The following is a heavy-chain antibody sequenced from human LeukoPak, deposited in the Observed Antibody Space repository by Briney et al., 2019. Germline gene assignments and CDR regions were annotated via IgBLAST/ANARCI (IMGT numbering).Heavy chain of an antibody. J-gene: IGHJ4*02. Sequence: GGSLRLSCTASGFTFSGYSMNWIRQAPGKGLEWVSSFGTGRTSIYHAGSVKGRFAISRDNAKNSLYLQMNSLRAEDTALYYCAREVSEGFDFWGQGTLVTVSS. CDR3: AREVSEGFDF. CDR1: GFTFSGYS. CDR2: FGTGRTSI. V-gene: IGHV3-21*01. D-gene: IGHD3-22*01.